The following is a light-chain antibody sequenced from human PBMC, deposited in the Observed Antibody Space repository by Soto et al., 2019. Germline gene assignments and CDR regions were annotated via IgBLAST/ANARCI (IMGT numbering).Light chain of an antibody. CDR2: AAS. Sequence: EIVLTQSPATLSLSPGERATLSCRASQSVSSYLAWYQQKPGQAPRLLIYAASNRATGIPARFSGSGSGTEFTLTISSLQPDDFATYYCQQYNSYPITFGQGTRLEIK. CDR3: QQYNSYPIT. V-gene: IGKV3-11*01. CDR1: QSVSSY. J-gene: IGKJ5*01.